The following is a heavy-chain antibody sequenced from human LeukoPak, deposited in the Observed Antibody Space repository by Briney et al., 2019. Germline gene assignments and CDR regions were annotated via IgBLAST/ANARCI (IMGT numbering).Heavy chain of an antibody. CDR1: GFTFSSYG. D-gene: IGHD3-9*01. J-gene: IGHJ3*02. Sequence: PGGSLRLSCAASGFTFSSYGMHWVRQAPGKGLEWVAFIRYDGSNKYYADSVKGRFTISRDNSKNTLYLQMNSLRAEDTAVYYCAKIGDHYDILTGRKVEAFDIWGQGTMVTVSS. CDR3: AKIGDHYDILTGRKVEAFDI. V-gene: IGHV3-30*02. CDR2: IRYDGSNK.